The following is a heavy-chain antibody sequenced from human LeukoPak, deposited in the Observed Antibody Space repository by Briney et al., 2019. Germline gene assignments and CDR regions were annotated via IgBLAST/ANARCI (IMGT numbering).Heavy chain of an antibody. V-gene: IGHV1-46*01. CDR1: GYTFTSNY. J-gene: IGHJ6*03. CDR3: ARAVVPAAMRRVGYYYYYMDV. Sequence: ASVKVSCKAFGYTFTSNYMHWVRQAPGQGPEWMGVISPSGGSTTYAQKFQGRGTLTRDMSTSTDYLELSSLRSEDTAVYYCARAVVPAAMRRVGYYYYYMDVWGKGTTVTVSS. D-gene: IGHD2-2*01. CDR2: ISPSGGST.